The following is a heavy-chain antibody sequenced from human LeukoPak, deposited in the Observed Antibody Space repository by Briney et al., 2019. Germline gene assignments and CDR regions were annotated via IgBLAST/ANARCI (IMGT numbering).Heavy chain of an antibody. Sequence: GGSLRLSCAASGFTFSSHAMSWVRQAPGKGLEWVSLIRGSSDVIEYADSVRGRFTISRDNSKNTVSLQLNNLRAGDTALYYCAKGQSASSTFDCWGQGTLVTVSS. J-gene: IGHJ4*02. CDR3: AKGQSASSTFDC. CDR1: GFTFSSHA. V-gene: IGHV3-23*01. CDR2: IRGSSDVI.